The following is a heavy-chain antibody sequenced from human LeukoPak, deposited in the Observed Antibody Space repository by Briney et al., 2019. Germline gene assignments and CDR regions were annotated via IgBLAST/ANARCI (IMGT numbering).Heavy chain of an antibody. D-gene: IGHD5-12*01. CDR1: GFTFGSYT. V-gene: IGHV3-48*04. CDR3: ARQVTTISPIDY. CDR2: ISSSSTTI. Sequence: GGSLRLSCAASGFTFGSYTMNWVRQAPGKGLEWVSSISSSSTTIYYADSVKGRFTISRDNAKNSLYLQMNSLRAEDTAVYYCARQVTTISPIDYWGQGTLVTVSS. J-gene: IGHJ4*02.